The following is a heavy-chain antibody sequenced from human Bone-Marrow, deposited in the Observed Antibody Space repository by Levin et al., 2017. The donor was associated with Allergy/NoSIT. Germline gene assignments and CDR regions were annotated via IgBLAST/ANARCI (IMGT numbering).Heavy chain of an antibody. D-gene: IGHD4-17*01. V-gene: IGHV3-72*01. Sequence: GGSLRLSCVASGFSFRDYHMDWVRQAPGKGLEWVGRIRKKPDRYSTEYAASVKGKFTVSRDDSKNSIYLQMNSLKSEDTAVYYCAKEYYGNLDWGKGTLVTVSS. CDR3: AKEYYGNLD. CDR2: IRKKPDRYST. J-gene: IGHJ4*02. CDR1: GFSFRDYH.